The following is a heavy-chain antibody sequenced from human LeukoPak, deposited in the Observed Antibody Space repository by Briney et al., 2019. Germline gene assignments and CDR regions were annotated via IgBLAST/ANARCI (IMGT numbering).Heavy chain of an antibody. CDR1: GYTFTGYY. D-gene: IGHD3-16*02. CDR3: ARDLGDYVWGSYRYSGDY. J-gene: IGHJ4*02. V-gene: IGHV1-2*02. Sequence: ASVTVSCKASGYTFTGYYMHWARQAPGQGLEWMGWINPNSGGTNYAQKFQGRVTMTRDTSISTAYMELSRLRSDDTAVYYCARDLGDYVWGSYRYSGDYWGQGTLVTVSS. CDR2: INPNSGGT.